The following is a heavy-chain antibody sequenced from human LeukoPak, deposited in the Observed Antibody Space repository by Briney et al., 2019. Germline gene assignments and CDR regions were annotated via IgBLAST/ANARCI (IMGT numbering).Heavy chain of an antibody. CDR3: ARILYGDYRFDF. Sequence: SRTLSLTCTVSGGSISSGVYYWSWIRQPPGKGLEWIGYIYHSGSTYYNPSLRSRVTISVDTSKNQFSLKLSSVTAADTAVYYCARILYGDYRFDFWGQGILVTVSS. V-gene: IGHV4-31*03. CDR1: GGSISSGVYY. CDR2: IYHSGST. J-gene: IGHJ4*02. D-gene: IGHD4-17*01.